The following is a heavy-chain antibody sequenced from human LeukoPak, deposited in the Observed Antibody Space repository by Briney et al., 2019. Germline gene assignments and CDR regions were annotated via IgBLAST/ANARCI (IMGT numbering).Heavy chain of an antibody. D-gene: IGHD3-10*01. V-gene: IGHV3-30*03. CDR2: ISYDGSNK. CDR3: ARDFHGSGSLYYYGMDV. CDR1: GFTFSSYG. Sequence: GGSLRLSCAASGFTFSSYGMHWVRQAPGKGLEWVAVISYDGSNKYYADSVKGRFTISRDNSKNTLYLQMNSLRAEDTAVYYCARDFHGSGSLYYYGMDVWGQGTTVTVSS. J-gene: IGHJ6*02.